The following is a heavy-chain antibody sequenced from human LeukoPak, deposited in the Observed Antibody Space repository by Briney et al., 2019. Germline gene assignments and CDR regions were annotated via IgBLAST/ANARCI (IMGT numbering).Heavy chain of an antibody. CDR1: GYTFTGYY. CDR3: ARAYYYDSSGYYYDY. J-gene: IGHJ4*02. Sequence: AAVKVSCKASGYTFTGYYMHWVRQAPGQGLEWMGWINPNSGGTNYAQKFQGRVTMTRDTSISTAYMELSRLRSDDTAVYYCARAYYYDSSGYYYDYWGQGTLVTVSS. CDR2: INPNSGGT. V-gene: IGHV1-2*02. D-gene: IGHD3-22*01.